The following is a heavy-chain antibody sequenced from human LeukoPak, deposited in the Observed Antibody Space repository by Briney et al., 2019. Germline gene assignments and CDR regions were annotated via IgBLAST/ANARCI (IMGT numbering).Heavy chain of an antibody. D-gene: IGHD4-17*01. V-gene: IGHV4-31*03. J-gene: IGHJ4*02. CDR3: ARGDYGAFDY. Sequence: SETLSLTCTVSGGSISSAGYYWSWIRQHPGKGLEWIGYIYYSGSTYYNPSLKSRVTISVDTSKNQFSLKLSSVTAADTAVYYCARGDYGAFDYWGQGTLVTVSS. CDR1: GGSISSAGYY. CDR2: IYYSGST.